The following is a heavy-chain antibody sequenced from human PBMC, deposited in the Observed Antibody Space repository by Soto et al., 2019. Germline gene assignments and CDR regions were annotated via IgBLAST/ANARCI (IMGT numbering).Heavy chain of an antibody. Sequence: QVQLVESGGGVVQPGRSLRLSCAVSGFTFSDFGMHWVRQAPGKGLEWVALIWYHGGNEEYADSVKGRFSISRDNSKNTLYLQMDSLRAEDTDVYYCARRGCVKGVCYNSYDMWGQGTMVTVSS. CDR3: ARRGCVKGVCYNSYDM. CDR2: IWYHGGNE. CDR1: GFTFSDFG. V-gene: IGHV3-33*03. D-gene: IGHD2-8*01. J-gene: IGHJ3*02.